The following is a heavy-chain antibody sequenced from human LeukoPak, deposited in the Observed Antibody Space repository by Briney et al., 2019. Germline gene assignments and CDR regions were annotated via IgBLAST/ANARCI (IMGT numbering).Heavy chain of an antibody. CDR3: ANFPMVRGVIEWFDP. V-gene: IGHV3-30-3*01. CDR1: GFTFSTYA. D-gene: IGHD3-10*01. Sequence: PGRSLRLSCTASGFTFSTYAMHWVRQAPGKGLEWVAVISYDGTNKYYADSMKGRFTISRDNSKNTLYLQMNSLRAEDTAVYYCANFPMVRGVIEWFDPWGQGTLVTVSS. J-gene: IGHJ5*02. CDR2: ISYDGTNK.